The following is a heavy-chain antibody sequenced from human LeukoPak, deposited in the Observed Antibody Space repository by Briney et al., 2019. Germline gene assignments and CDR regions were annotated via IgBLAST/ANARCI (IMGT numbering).Heavy chain of an antibody. CDR3: ARPCDSSDGDAFDI. Sequence: SETLSLTCTVSGGSISSSSYYWGWIRQPPGKGLEWIGSIYYSGSTYYNPSLKSRVTISVDTSKNQFSLKLSSVTAADTAVYYCARPCDSSDGDAFDIWGQGTMVTVSS. V-gene: IGHV4-39*07. D-gene: IGHD3-22*01. CDR2: IYYSGST. CDR1: GGSISSSSYY. J-gene: IGHJ3*02.